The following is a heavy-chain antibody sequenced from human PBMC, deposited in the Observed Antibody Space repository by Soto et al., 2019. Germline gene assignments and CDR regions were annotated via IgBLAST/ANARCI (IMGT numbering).Heavy chain of an antibody. J-gene: IGHJ6*02. Sequence: VQLVQSGAEVKKPGSSVKLSCKASGGTFNRYTISWVRQAPGQGLEWMGGITPIFGTANYAQKFQCRVAIIADESTSAAYMELRSLRSEDTAVYYCALWGFRDGNNSKYNYSGMDVWGQGTTVNVSS. CDR2: ITPIFGTA. V-gene: IGHV1-69*01. D-gene: IGHD1-1*01. CDR3: ALWGFRDGNNSKYNYSGMDV. CDR1: GGTFNRYT.